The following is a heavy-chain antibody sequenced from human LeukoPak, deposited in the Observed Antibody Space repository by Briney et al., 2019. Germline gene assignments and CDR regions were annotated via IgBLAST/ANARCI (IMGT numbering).Heavy chain of an antibody. CDR3: AREGLYYYDSSGYVRGAFDI. J-gene: IGHJ3*02. CDR2: ISHDGYDK. CDR1: GFNFQSYG. V-gene: IGHV3-30*03. D-gene: IGHD3-22*01. Sequence: GGSLRLSCAASGFNFQSYGIHWVRQVPGKGLEWVAVISHDGYDKSYVGNVGGRFTISRDNSNSVYLQMTSLRPEDTAVYYCAREGLYYYDSSGYVRGAFDIWGQGTIVTVSS.